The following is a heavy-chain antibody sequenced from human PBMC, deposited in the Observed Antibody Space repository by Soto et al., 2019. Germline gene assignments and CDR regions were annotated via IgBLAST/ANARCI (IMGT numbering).Heavy chain of an antibody. Sequence: ASVKVSCKASSYTFTSYGISWVRQAPGQGLEWMGWISAYNGNTNYAQKLQGRVTMTTDTSTSTAYMELRSLRSDDTAVYYCARAVPFISTRAEKTYYFDYWGQGTLVTVSS. J-gene: IGHJ4*02. D-gene: IGHD2-2*01. V-gene: IGHV1-18*01. CDR1: SYTFTSYG. CDR3: ARAVPFISTRAEKTYYFDY. CDR2: ISAYNGNT.